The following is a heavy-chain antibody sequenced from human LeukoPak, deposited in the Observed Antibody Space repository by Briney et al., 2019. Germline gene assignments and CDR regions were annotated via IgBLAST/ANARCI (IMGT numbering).Heavy chain of an antibody. CDR2: IYYSGST. J-gene: IGHJ1*01. CDR1: GGSISGYY. Sequence: SETLSLTCTVSGGSISGYYWSWIRQPPGKGLDWIGFIYYSGSTKYNPSLKSRVTISVDTSKTQFSLKLTSVTAADTAVYYCARYGSGSYSDDHFQHWGQGTLVTVSS. V-gene: IGHV4-59*08. CDR3: ARYGSGSYSDDHFQH. D-gene: IGHD3-10*01.